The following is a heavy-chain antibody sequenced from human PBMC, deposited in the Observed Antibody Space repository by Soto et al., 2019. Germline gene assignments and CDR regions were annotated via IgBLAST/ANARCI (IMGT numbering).Heavy chain of an antibody. Sequence: ASVKVSCKASGYTFTGYYMNWVRQAPGQGLEWMGWINPNSGGTNYAQKFQGWVTMTRDTSISTAYMELSRLRSDDTAVYYCARDKIAVADYYYYYGMDVWGQGTTVTVSS. CDR1: GYTFTGYY. CDR3: ARDKIAVADYYYYYGMDV. D-gene: IGHD6-19*01. CDR2: INPNSGGT. J-gene: IGHJ6*02. V-gene: IGHV1-2*04.